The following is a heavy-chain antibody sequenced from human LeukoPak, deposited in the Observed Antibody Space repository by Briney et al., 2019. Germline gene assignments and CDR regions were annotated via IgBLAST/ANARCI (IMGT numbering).Heavy chain of an antibody. Sequence: GASVKVSCKASGGTFSSCAISWVRQAPGQGLEWMGGIIPIFGTANYAQKFQGRVTITADESTSTAYMELSSLRSEDTAVYYCARDRIAAAGIFDYWGQGTLVTVSS. CDR2: IIPIFGTA. CDR1: GGTFSSCA. V-gene: IGHV1-69*13. J-gene: IGHJ4*02. D-gene: IGHD6-13*01. CDR3: ARDRIAAAGIFDY.